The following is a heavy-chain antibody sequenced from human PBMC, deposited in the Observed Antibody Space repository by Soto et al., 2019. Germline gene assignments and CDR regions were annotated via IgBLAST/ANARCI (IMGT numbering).Heavy chain of an antibody. CDR3: ARGGGYYDDAFDI. D-gene: IGHD3-22*01. Sequence: SETLSLTCTVSGGSISAYYWSWIRQPPGKGLEWIVYIFYSGSTNYNPSLKSRVTISEDTSKNQFSLRLSSVPAADTAVYYCARGGGYYDDAFDIWGQGTLVTVSS. J-gene: IGHJ3*02. CDR1: GGSISAYY. CDR2: IFYSGST. V-gene: IGHV4-59*01.